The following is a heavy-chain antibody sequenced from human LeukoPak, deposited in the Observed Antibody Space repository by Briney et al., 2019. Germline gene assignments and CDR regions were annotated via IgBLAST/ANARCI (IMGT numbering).Heavy chain of an antibody. CDR3: ARDLYYDFWSGYSVDDY. CDR1: GFTVSRNY. J-gene: IGHJ4*02. Sequence: PGGSLRLSCAASGFTVSRNYMSWVRQAPGKGLEWVSAISGSGGSTYYADSVKGRFTISRDNSKNTLFLQMNSLRAEDTAVYYCARDLYYDFWSGYSVDDYWGQGTLVTVSS. CDR2: ISGSGGST. D-gene: IGHD3-3*01. V-gene: IGHV3-23*01.